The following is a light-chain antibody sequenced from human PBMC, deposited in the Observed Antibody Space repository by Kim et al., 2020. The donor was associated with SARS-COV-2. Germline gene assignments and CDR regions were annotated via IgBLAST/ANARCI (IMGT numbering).Light chain of an antibody. CDR2: GAS. CDR3: QQYNDWPYT. J-gene: IGKJ2*01. Sequence: SVSPGERATLSCRASQSVSGYLGWYQQKPGQSTRLLIYGASTRAIGIPARFSGSGSGIEFTLTISSLQSEDFAVYYCQQYNDWPYTFGQGTKLEI. V-gene: IGKV3-15*01. CDR1: QSVSGY.